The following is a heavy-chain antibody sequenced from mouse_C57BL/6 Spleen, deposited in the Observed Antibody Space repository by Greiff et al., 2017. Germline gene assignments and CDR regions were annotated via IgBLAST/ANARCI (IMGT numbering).Heavy chain of an antibody. CDR2: INYDGSST. CDR3: ARDPPTGRYFDV. J-gene: IGHJ1*03. CDR1: GFTFSDYY. Sequence: EVQRVESEGGLVQPGSSMKLSCTASGFTFSDYYMAWVRQVPEKGLEWVANINYDGSSTYYLDSLKSRFIISRDNAKNILYLQMSSLKSEDTATYYCARDPPTGRYFDVWGTGTTVTVSS. V-gene: IGHV5-16*01. D-gene: IGHD4-1*02.